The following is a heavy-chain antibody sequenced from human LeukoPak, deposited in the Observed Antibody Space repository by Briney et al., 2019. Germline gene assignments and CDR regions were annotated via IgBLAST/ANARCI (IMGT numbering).Heavy chain of an antibody. CDR2: INHSGST. CDR3: ARGRAPRVTAADRDY. V-gene: IGHV4-34*01. J-gene: IGHJ4*02. Sequence: PSETLSLTCAVYGGSFSGYYWSWIRQPPGKGLEWIGEINHSGSTNYNPSLKSRVTISVDTSKNQFSLKLSSVTAADTAVYYCARGRAPRVTAADRDYWGQGTLVTVSS. D-gene: IGHD6-13*01. CDR1: GGSFSGYY.